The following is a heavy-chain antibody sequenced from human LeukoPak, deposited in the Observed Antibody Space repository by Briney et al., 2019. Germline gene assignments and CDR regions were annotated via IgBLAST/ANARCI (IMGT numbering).Heavy chain of an antibody. Sequence: SETLSLTCSVSGGSISSGNYYWSWVRQPAGKGLQWIGRLHTSGSTNYNPSLGSRVTISVDTSENQFSLKLRSMTAADTAVYYCARDRGGIVGDTNAFDIWGQGTMVTVSS. CDR2: LHTSGST. D-gene: IGHD1-26*01. CDR1: GGSISSGNYY. J-gene: IGHJ3*02. CDR3: ARDRGGIVGDTNAFDI. V-gene: IGHV4-61*02.